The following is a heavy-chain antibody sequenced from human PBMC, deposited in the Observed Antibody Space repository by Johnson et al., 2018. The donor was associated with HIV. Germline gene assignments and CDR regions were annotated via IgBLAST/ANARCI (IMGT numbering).Heavy chain of an antibody. CDR1: GFTFSDYY. J-gene: IGHJ3*02. CDR3: ARDAGGGRIVVDYDAFDI. V-gene: IGHV3-74*01. D-gene: IGHD3-22*01. Sequence: VQLVESGGGLVQPGGSLRLSCAPSGFTFSDYYMSWMRQAPGQGLEWVSRINSDGSSTSYADSVKGRFTISRDNAKNTLYLQMNSLRAEDTAVYYCARDAGGGRIVVDYDAFDIWGQGTMVTVSS. CDR2: INSDGSST.